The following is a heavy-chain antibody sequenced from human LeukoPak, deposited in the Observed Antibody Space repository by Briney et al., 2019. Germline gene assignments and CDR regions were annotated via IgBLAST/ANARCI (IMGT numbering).Heavy chain of an antibody. CDR1: GFTFSSYW. D-gene: IGHD3-10*01. J-gene: IGHJ4*02. Sequence: GGSLRLSCAASGFTFSSYWVHWVRQAPGKGLVWVSRINSDGSSTSYADSVKGRFTISRDNAKNTLYLQMNSLRAEDTAVYYCARDYGSGSYYHDYWGQGTLVTVSS. V-gene: IGHV3-74*01. CDR3: ARDYGSGSYYHDY. CDR2: INSDGSST.